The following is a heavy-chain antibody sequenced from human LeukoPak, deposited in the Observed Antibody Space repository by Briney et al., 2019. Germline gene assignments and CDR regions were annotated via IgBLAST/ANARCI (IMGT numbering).Heavy chain of an antibody. CDR2: IRYDGSNK. J-gene: IGHJ4*02. CDR3: AKDPGAHYYGSGSYRRGSYFDY. V-gene: IGHV3-30*02. Sequence: GGSLRLSCTVSGLIFSTYGMHWVRQAPGKGLEWVAFIRYDGSNKYYADSVKGRFTISRDNSKNTLYLQMNSLRAEDTAVYYCAKDPGAHYYGSGSYRRGSYFDYWGQGTLVTVSS. D-gene: IGHD3-10*01. CDR1: GLIFSTYG.